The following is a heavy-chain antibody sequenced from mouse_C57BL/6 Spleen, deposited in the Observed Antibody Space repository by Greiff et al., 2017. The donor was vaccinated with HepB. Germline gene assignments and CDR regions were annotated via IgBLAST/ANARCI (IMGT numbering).Heavy chain of an antibody. CDR3: ARIFITTVVATDYYAMDY. D-gene: IGHD1-1*01. V-gene: IGHV1-72*01. CDR1: GYTFTSYW. J-gene: IGHJ4*01. Sequence: QQSCKASGYTFTSYWMHWVKQRPGRGLEWIGRIDPNSGGTKYNEKFKSKATLTVDKPSSTAYMQLSSLTSEDSAVYYCARIFITTVVATDYYAMDYWGQGTSVTVSS. CDR2: IDPNSGGT.